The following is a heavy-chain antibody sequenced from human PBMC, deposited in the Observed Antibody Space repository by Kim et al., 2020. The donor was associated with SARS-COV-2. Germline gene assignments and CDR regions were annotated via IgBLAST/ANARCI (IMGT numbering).Heavy chain of an antibody. D-gene: IGHD6-19*01. J-gene: IGHJ6*02. V-gene: IGHV3-15*01. CDR2: IKSKTDGGTT. CDR1: GFTFSNAW. Sequence: GGSLRLSCAASGFTFSNAWMSWVRQAPGKGLEWVGRIKSKTDGGTTDYAAPVKGRFTISRDDSKNTLYLQMNSLKTEDTAVYYCTTDRALFQWLATGGVYYYGMDVWGQGTTVTVSS. CDR3: TTDRALFQWLATGGVYYYGMDV.